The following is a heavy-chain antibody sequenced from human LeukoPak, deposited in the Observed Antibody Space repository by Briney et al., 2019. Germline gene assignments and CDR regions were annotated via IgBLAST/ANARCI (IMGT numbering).Heavy chain of an antibody. V-gene: IGHV4-38-2*02. D-gene: IGHD1-26*01. CDR2: IYHSGGT. CDR3: ARGLSIVGATGDY. J-gene: IGHJ4*02. CDR1: DYSISSGYY. Sequence: SETLSLTCTVSDYSISSGYYWGWIRQPPGKGLEWIGSIYHSGGTYYNPSLKSRVTISVDTSKNQFSLKLSSVTAADTAVYYCARGLSIVGATGDYWGQGTLVTVSS.